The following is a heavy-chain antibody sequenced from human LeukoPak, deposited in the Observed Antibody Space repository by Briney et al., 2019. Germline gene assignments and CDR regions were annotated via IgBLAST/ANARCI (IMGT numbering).Heavy chain of an antibody. CDR1: GYSFTSYW. V-gene: IGHV5-51*01. CDR2: IYPGDSVT. D-gene: IGHD1-26*01. Sequence: GESLKISCKGAGYSFTSYWIGWVRQVPGKGLEWMGIIYPGDSVTRYSPSFQGQVTISADKSISTAYLQWSSLKASDTAMYYCARRGYSGSFHYFDYWGQGTLVIVSS. CDR3: ARRGYSGSFHYFDY. J-gene: IGHJ4*02.